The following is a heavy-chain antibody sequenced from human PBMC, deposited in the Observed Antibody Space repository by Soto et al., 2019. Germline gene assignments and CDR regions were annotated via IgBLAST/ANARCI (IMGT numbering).Heavy chain of an antibody. CDR3: ARDGGDCGYRLIYYYYIVMDF. V-gene: IGHV1-3*04. CDR2: INIGSGNT. CDR1: GYAFSSYA. Sequence: GASVKVSCKASGYAFSSYAMHWVRQAPGQRLEWMGWINIGSGNTEYSQNFQDRITITRDTSASTVYMELSSLTSEDTAVYYCARDGGDCGYRLIYYYYIVMDFWGQGSTVTVSS. D-gene: IGHD2-21*02. J-gene: IGHJ6*02.